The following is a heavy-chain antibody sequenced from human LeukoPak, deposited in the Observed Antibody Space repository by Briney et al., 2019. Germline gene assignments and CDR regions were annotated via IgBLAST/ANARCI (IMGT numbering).Heavy chain of an antibody. CDR1: GGSISRYY. D-gene: IGHD1-26*01. V-gene: IGHV4-59*08. CDR2: IYYSGST. J-gene: IGHJ4*02. CDR3: ARRLVGATTIRDY. Sequence: SETLSLTCTVSGGSISRYYWSWIRQPPGKGLEWIGYIYYSGSTYYNPSLKSRVTISVDTSKNQFSLKLTSVTAADTAVYFCARRLVGATTIRDYWGQGTLVTVSS.